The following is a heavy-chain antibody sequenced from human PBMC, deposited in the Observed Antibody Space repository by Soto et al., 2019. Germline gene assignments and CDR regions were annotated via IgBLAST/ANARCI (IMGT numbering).Heavy chain of an antibody. D-gene: IGHD6-13*01. CDR1: GFTFSSYG. Sequence: GGSLRLSCAASGFTFSSYGMHWVRQATGKGLEWVAVISYDGSNKYYADSVKGRFTISRDNSKNTLYLQMNSLRAEDTAVYYCAKDLAAAGKALDYWGQGTLVTVSS. V-gene: IGHV3-30*18. CDR2: ISYDGSNK. CDR3: AKDLAAAGKALDY. J-gene: IGHJ4*02.